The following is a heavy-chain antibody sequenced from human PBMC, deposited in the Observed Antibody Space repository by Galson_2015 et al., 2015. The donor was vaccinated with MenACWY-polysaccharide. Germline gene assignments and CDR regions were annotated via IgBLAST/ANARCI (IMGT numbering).Heavy chain of an antibody. Sequence: SLRLSCAASGFTFSIYGMHWVRQVPGKGLEWVAIIWYDGSKIYYADSVKGRFSISRDNSKNTLYLEMNSLRAEDTAVYYCARDLRKGSYFDSWGQGTLVTVSS. CDR3: ARDLRKGSYFDS. CDR2: IWYDGSKI. CDR1: GFTFSIYG. J-gene: IGHJ4*02. D-gene: IGHD2-15*01. V-gene: IGHV3-33*01.